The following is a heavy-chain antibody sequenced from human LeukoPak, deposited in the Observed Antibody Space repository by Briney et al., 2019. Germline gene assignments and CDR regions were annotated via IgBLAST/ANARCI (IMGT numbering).Heavy chain of an antibody. V-gene: IGHV6-1*01. CDR1: GDSVSSNIAA. CDR2: TYYRSKWYN. CDR3: ARSSSYIDY. J-gene: IGHJ4*02. D-gene: IGHD6-13*01. Sequence: SQTLSLTCAISGDSVSSNIAAWICIRQSPSRGREWPVRTYYRSKWYNDYAVSVKSRITINPDTSKNQFSLQLNSVTPEDTAVYYCARSSSYIDYWGQGTLVTVSS.